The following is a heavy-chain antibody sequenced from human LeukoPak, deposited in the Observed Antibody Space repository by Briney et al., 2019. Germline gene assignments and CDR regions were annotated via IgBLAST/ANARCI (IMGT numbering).Heavy chain of an antibody. D-gene: IGHD6-13*01. Sequence: ASVKVSCKASGYTFTSYDINWVRQAPGQGLEWMGIINPSGGSSSYAQKFQGRVTMTRDTSTNTVYMELSSLRSEDTAVYYCARDGSSRIAATSWGQGTLVTVSS. V-gene: IGHV1-46*01. CDR1: GYTFTSYD. CDR2: INPSGGSS. J-gene: IGHJ4*02. CDR3: ARDGSSRIAATS.